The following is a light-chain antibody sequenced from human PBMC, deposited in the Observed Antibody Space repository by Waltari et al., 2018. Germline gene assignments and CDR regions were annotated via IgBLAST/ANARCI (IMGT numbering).Light chain of an antibody. J-gene: IGLJ3*02. CDR3: AAWDDSLAWV. Sequence: WYQQLTGTAPKPLIYTKTHRPSGVPDRVSGSKSGTSASLAISGLRSEDEAHYYCAAWDDSLAWVFGGGTKLTVL. V-gene: IGLV1-47*01. CDR2: TKT.